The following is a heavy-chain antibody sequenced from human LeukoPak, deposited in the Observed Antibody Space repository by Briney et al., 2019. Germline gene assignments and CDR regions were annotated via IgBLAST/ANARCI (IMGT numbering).Heavy chain of an antibody. CDR3: ARTTYSGSFDI. CDR1: GGSISSSSYY. D-gene: IGHD4-17*01. J-gene: IGHJ3*02. Sequence: PSETLSLTCTVSGGSISSSSYYWGWIRQPPGKGLEWIGSIYYSGSTYYNPSLKSRVTISVDTSKNQFSLKLSSVTAADTAVYYCARTTYSGSFDIWGQGTMVTVSS. V-gene: IGHV4-39*01. CDR2: IYYSGST.